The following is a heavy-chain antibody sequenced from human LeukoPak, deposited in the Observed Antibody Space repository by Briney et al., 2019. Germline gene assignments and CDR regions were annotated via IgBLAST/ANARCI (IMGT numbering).Heavy chain of an antibody. J-gene: IGHJ4*02. CDR2: IYYSGST. D-gene: IGHD5-24*01. V-gene: IGHV4-59*01. CDR1: GGSLSSYY. CDR3: ARGRGVRDGYV. Sequence: KTSETLSLTCTVSGGSLSSYYWSWIRLPPGKGLEWIGYIYYSGSTNYNPSLKSRVTISVDTSKNQFSLKLSSVTAADTAVYYCARGRGVRDGYVWGQGTLVTVSS.